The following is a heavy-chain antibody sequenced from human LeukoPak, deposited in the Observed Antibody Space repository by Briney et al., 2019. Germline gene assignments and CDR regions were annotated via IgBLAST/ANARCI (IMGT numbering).Heavy chain of an antibody. V-gene: IGHV4-4*07. CDR2: ISTSGST. CDR1: GGPISSYY. J-gene: IGHJ6*02. Sequence: PSETLSLTCTVSGGPISSYYWRWLRQPTGKGLEWIGRISTSGSTNYNPSLKRRVTMSVHPSKNQFSLKLSSVTAADTAVYYCARDRVYYDFWSGYDVWGQGTTVTVSS. D-gene: IGHD3-3*01. CDR3: ARDRVYYDFWSGYDV.